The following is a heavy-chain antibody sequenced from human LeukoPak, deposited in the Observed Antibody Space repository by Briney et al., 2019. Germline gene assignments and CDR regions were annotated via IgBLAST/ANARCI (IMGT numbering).Heavy chain of an antibody. CDR2: ISPGNSDT. CDR3: ATESYGSGRN. D-gene: IGHD3-10*01. CDR1: GYIFTNSW. Sequence: GEFLKISCKGSGYIFTNSWIGWVRQMPGKGLEWMGIISPGNSDTRYSPSFQGQVTISADKSISNAYLQWSSLKASDTAMYYCATESYGSGRNWGQGTLVTVSS. V-gene: IGHV5-51*01. J-gene: IGHJ4*02.